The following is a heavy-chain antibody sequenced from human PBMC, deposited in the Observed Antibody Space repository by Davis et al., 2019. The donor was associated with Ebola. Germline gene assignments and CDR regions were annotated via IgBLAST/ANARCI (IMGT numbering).Heavy chain of an antibody. D-gene: IGHD3-10*01. V-gene: IGHV3-21*01. CDR2: IISSGDSI. CDR1: GFPFSTYA. Sequence: GGSLRLSCTASGFPFSTYAMSWFCQAPGKGLEWVSGIISSGDSIYYADSVKGRFTISRDNAKNSLYLQMNSLRAEDTAVYYCARARITMVQGVKGRHNYDYYGMDVWGQGTTVTVSS. J-gene: IGHJ6*02. CDR3: ARARITMVQGVKGRHNYDYYGMDV.